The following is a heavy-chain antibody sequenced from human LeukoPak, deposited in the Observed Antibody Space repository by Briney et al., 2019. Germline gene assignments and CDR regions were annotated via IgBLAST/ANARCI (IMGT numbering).Heavy chain of an antibody. CDR1: GYTFTGYY. D-gene: IGHD3-10*01. CDR3: ASGSSAALHDYYGSGSYYNLGY. J-gene: IGHJ4*02. CDR2: INPNSGGT. V-gene: IGHV1-2*02. Sequence: ASVKVSCKASGYTFTGYYMYWVRQAPGQGLEWMGWINPNSGGTNYAQKFQGRVTMTRDTSISTAYIELSRLRSDDTAVYYCASGSSAALHDYYGSGSYYNLGYWGQGTLVTVSS.